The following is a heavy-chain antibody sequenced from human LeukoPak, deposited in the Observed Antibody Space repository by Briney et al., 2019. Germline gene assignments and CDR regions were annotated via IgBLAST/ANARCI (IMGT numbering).Heavy chain of an antibody. V-gene: IGHV3-74*01. J-gene: IGHJ3*02. CDR2: IKTDGSIT. CDR3: VRGRATFGGYTNPSDAFDI. CDR1: GFSFSVFW. Sequence: GGSLRLSCAASGFSFSVFWMHWVRQAPGKGLVWVSRIKTDGSITNYADSVKGRFTISRDNAKNTVYLQMNSLRAEDTAVYYCVRGRATFGGYTNPSDAFDIWGQGTMVTVSS. D-gene: IGHD3-16*01.